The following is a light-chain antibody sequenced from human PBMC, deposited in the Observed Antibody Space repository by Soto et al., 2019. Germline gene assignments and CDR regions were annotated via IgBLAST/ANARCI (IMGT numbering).Light chain of an antibody. CDR1: QTVGVR. CDR3: HHRQRWPRT. Sequence: EIVLTQSPATLSASPGERATLSCRATQTVGVRLAWYQHKPAQAPRLLIYEASNRAAGVPGRFSGSGSGTDFTLTISRLEPEDFALYYCHHRQRWPRTFGQGTKVESK. V-gene: IGKV3-11*01. J-gene: IGKJ1*01. CDR2: EAS.